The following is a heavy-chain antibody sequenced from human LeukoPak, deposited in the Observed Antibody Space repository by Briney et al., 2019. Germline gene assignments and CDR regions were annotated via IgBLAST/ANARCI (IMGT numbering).Heavy chain of an antibody. Sequence: ASVKVSCKAPGYTFTSYYMHWVRQAPGQGLEWMGIINPSGGSTSYAQKFQGRVTMTRDTSTSTVYMELSSLRSEDTAVYYCARERYCSGGSCTNWFDPWGQGTLVTVSS. V-gene: IGHV1-46*01. CDR2: INPSGGST. J-gene: IGHJ5*02. CDR3: ARERYCSGGSCTNWFDP. CDR1: GYTFTSYY. D-gene: IGHD2-15*01.